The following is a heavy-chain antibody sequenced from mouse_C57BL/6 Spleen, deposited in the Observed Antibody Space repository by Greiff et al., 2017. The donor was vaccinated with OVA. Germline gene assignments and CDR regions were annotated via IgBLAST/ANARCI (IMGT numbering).Heavy chain of an antibody. J-gene: IGHJ1*03. Sequence: EVKLQESGPGLVKPSQSLSLTCSVTGYSITSGYYWNWIRQFPGNKLEWMGYISYDGSNNYNPSLKNRISITRDTSKNQFFLKLNSVTTEDTATYYCASSPYYYGSSYWYFDVWGTGTTVTVSS. CDR1: GYSITSGYY. CDR3: ASSPYYYGSSYWYFDV. D-gene: IGHD1-1*01. CDR2: ISYDGSN. V-gene: IGHV3-6*01.